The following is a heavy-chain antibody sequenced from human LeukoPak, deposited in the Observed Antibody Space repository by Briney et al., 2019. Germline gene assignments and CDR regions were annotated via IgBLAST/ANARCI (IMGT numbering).Heavy chain of an antibody. CDR2: IIPIFGTA. V-gene: IGHV1-69*13. CDR1: GGTFNSYA. J-gene: IGHJ4*02. D-gene: IGHD3-22*01. CDR3: ARGGHTYYYDSSGYYGY. Sequence: ASVKVSCKASGGTFNSYAISWVRQAPGQGLEWMGGIIPIFGTANYAQKFQGRVTITADESTSTAYMELSSLRSEDTAVYYCARGGHTYYYDSSGYYGYWGQGTLVTVSS.